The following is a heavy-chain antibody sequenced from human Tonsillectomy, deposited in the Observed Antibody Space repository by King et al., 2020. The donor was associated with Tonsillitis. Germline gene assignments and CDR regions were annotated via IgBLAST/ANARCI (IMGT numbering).Heavy chain of an antibody. CDR1: GYTFTSYY. CDR3: ARERRRGQWPPEGGDY. D-gene: IGHD6-19*01. V-gene: IGHV1-46*03. CDR2: INPSGGST. J-gene: IGHJ4*02. Sequence: QLVQSGAEVKKPGASVKVSCKASGYTFTSYYMHWVRQAPGQGLEWMGIINPSGGSTSYAQKFQGRVTMTRDTSTSTVYMELSSLRSEDTAVYYCARERRRGQWPPEGGDYWGQGTLVTVSS.